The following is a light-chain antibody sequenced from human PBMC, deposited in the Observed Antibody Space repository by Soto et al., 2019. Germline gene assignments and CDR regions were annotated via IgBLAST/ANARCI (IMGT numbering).Light chain of an antibody. Sequence: QSALTQPRSVSGSPGQSVTISCTGTSSDVGGYNYVSWYQQLPGKAPKVIIYDVTKRLSGVPDRFSASKSANTASLTISGLQAEDEADYYCCSHAGSYTYVFGTGTKLTVL. CDR2: DVT. CDR3: CSHAGSYTYV. V-gene: IGLV2-11*01. CDR1: SSDVGGYNY. J-gene: IGLJ1*01.